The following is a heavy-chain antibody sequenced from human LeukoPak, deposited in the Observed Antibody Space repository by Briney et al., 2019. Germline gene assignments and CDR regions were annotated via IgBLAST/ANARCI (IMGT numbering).Heavy chain of an antibody. V-gene: IGHV1-2*02. J-gene: IGHJ5*02. Sequence: ASVKVSCKASGYTFTGYYMHWVRQAPGQGLEWMGWINPNSGGTNYAQKFQGRVTMTRDTSISTAYMELSRLRSEDTAVYYCAREAEIVVVVAANWFDPWGQGTLVTVSS. CDR2: INPNSGGT. CDR1: GYTFTGYY. CDR3: AREAEIVVVVAANWFDP. D-gene: IGHD2-15*01.